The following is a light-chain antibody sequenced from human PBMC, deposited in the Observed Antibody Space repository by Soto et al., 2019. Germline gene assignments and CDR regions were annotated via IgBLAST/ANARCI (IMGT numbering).Light chain of an antibody. Sequence: QSVLTQPRSVSGSPGQSVTISCTGTSSDVGGYNFVSWYQHHPGKAPKLMIYNVIQRPSGVPDRFSGSKSGNTASLTISGLQAADEADYYCSLYTSENTYVFGNGTKVT. J-gene: IGLJ1*01. V-gene: IGLV2-11*01. CDR3: SLYTSENTYV. CDR2: NVI. CDR1: SSDVGGYNF.